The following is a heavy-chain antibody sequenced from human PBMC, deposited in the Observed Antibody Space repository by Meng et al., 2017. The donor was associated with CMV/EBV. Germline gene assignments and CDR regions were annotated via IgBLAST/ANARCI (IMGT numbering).Heavy chain of an antibody. CDR1: GGTFSSYA. CDR2: IIPIFGTA. J-gene: IGHJ4*02. D-gene: IGHD1-26*01. CDR3: ARDGKSIVGATHFDY. Sequence: SGGTFSSYAISGVRQAHGQGLEWMGGIIPIFGTANYAQKFQGRVTITADESTSTAYMELSSLRSEDTAVYYCARDGKSIVGATHFDYWGQGTLVTVSS. V-gene: IGHV1-69*01.